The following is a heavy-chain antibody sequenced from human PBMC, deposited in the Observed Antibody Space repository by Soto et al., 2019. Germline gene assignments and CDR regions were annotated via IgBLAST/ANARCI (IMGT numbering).Heavy chain of an antibody. D-gene: IGHD3-22*01. V-gene: IGHV3-23*01. CDR2: ISGSGDRT. Sequence: VGSLRLSCAASGFTLSSYAMNWVRQAPGKGLEWVSAISGSGDRTYYADSVKGRFTVSRDNSKNTLYLLLNSLRAEDTAIYYCAKYYYDSSSYRGASDIWGQGTMVTVSS. CDR3: AKYYYDSSSYRGASDI. CDR1: GFTLSSYA. J-gene: IGHJ3*02.